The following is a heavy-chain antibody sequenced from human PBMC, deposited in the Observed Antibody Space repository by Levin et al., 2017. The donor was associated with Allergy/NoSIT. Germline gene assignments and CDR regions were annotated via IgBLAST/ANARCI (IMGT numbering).Heavy chain of an antibody. CDR1: DGSISSYY. V-gene: IGHV4-4*07. D-gene: IGHD3-10*01. CDR2: ISRSGST. Sequence: SETLSLTCTVSDGSISSYYWSWIRQPAGKGLEWIGRISRSGSTDYNSSLKSRVTMSADTSKSQFFLRLTSVTAADTAVYYCARGAYGSRGLATFDFWGQGAMVTVSS. CDR3: ARGAYGSRGLATFDF. J-gene: IGHJ3*01.